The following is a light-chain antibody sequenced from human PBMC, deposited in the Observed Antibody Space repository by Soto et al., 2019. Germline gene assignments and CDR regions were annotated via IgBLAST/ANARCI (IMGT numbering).Light chain of an antibody. J-gene: IGLJ1*01. CDR1: SSDVGGYNY. CDR2: EVS. CDR3: SSYADSNNFCV. V-gene: IGLV2-8*01. Sequence: QSVLTQPPSASGSPGQSVTISCTGTSSDVGGYNYVSWYQQHPGKAPKLMIYEVSKRPSGVPDRFSGSKSGNTASLTVSGLQAEEEADYYCSSYADSNNFCVFGTGTKVTVL.